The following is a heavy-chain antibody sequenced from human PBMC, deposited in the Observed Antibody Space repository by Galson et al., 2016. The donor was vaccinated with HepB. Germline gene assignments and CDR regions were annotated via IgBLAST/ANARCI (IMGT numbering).Heavy chain of an antibody. V-gene: IGHV3-30*18. J-gene: IGHJ6*02. CDR1: GFTFSSYG. Sequence: SLRLSCAASGFTFSSYGMHWVRQAPGKGLEWVAVISYDGSNKYYADSVKGRFTISSDNSKNTLYLQMNSLRAEDTAVYYCAKDRSYGYFGSGGMDVWGQGTKVTVSS. CDR3: AKDRSYGYFGSGGMDV. D-gene: IGHD3-10*01. CDR2: ISYDGSNK.